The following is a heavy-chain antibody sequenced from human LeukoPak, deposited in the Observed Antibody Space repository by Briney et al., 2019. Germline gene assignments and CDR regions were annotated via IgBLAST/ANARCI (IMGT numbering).Heavy chain of an antibody. V-gene: IGHV3-7*01. J-gene: IGHJ4*02. Sequence: GGSLRLSCAASGFRFNTYWMSWVRQAPGKGLEWVANIKQDEKYYADSAKGRFTISRDNGKNSLELQMNSLRADDTAVYYCARDTLGEGEDANYAVYYFDYWGQGTVVTVSS. D-gene: IGHD4/OR15-4a*01. CDR2: IKQDEK. CDR3: ARDTLGEGEDANYAVYYFDY. CDR1: GFRFNTYW.